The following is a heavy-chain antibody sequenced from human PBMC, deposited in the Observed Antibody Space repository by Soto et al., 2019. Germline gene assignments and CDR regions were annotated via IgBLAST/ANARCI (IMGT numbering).Heavy chain of an antibody. V-gene: IGHV4-34*01. J-gene: IGHJ4*02. Sequence: QVQLQQWGAGLLKPSETLSLTCAVYGGSFSGYYWSWIRQPPGKGLEWIGEINHSGSTNYNPSLKRRVTISVETSKNKFSLMLSSVTAADTDVYYCARRRGITMVRRGSAYFDYWGQGTLVTVSS. CDR1: GGSFSGYY. CDR2: INHSGST. CDR3: ARRRGITMVRRGSAYFDY. D-gene: IGHD3-10*01.